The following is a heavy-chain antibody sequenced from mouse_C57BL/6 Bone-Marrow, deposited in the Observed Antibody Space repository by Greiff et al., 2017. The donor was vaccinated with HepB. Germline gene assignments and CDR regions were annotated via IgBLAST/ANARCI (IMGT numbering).Heavy chain of an antibody. CDR3: AQGFYYGSPAWLAY. D-gene: IGHD1-1*01. CDR1: GYTFTSYW. CDR2: IDPSASYT. J-gene: IGHJ3*01. Sequence: VQLQQPGAELVKPGASVKLSCKASGYTFTSYWMQWVKQRPGQGLEWIGEIDPSASYTNYNQKFKGKATLTVNTSSSTAYMQLSSLTSEDSAVYYCAQGFYYGSPAWLAYWGQGTLVTVSA. V-gene: IGHV1-50*01.